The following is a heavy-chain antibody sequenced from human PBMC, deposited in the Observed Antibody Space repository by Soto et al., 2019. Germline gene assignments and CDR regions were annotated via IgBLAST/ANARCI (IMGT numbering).Heavy chain of an antibody. CDR1: GFTFDDYA. J-gene: IGHJ6*02. CDR2: ISWNSGTI. Sequence: EVQLVESGGGLVQPGRSLRLSCAASGFTFDDYAMHWVRQAPGKGLEWVSGISWNSGTIFYADSVKGRFTISRDNAKNSLYLQMNSLRGEDTALYYCAKDMRGGSSSSRYYYGLDVWGQGTTVTVSS. CDR3: AKDMRGGSSSSRYYYGLDV. V-gene: IGHV3-9*01. D-gene: IGHD6-13*01.